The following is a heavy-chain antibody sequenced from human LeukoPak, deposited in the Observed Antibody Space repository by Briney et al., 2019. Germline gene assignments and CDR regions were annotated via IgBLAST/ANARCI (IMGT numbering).Heavy chain of an antibody. CDR2: ISSSGGTI. CDR1: GFTFSSYS. J-gene: IGHJ3*02. Sequence: GGSLRLSCAASGFTFSSYSMSWVRQAPGKGLEWVSYISSSGGTIYYADSVKGRFTISRDNAENSLYLQMNSLRAEDTAVYYCARDRSGGDSSGYRAFDIWGQGTMVTVSS. D-gene: IGHD3-22*01. V-gene: IGHV3-48*04. CDR3: ARDRSGGDSSGYRAFDI.